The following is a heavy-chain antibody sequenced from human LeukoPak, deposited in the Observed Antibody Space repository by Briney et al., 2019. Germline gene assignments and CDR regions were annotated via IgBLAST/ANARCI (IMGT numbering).Heavy chain of an antibody. V-gene: IGHV1-69*13. Sequence: ASVKVSCKASGGTFSSYAISWVRQAPGQGLEWMGGIIPIFGTADYAQKFQGRVTITADESTSTAYMELSSLRSEDTAVYYCARGREAGDCSSTSCYRVGYYYHYMDVWGKGTTVTVSS. J-gene: IGHJ6*03. CDR1: GGTFSSYA. CDR3: ARGREAGDCSSTSCYRVGYYYHYMDV. D-gene: IGHD2-2*01. CDR2: IIPIFGTA.